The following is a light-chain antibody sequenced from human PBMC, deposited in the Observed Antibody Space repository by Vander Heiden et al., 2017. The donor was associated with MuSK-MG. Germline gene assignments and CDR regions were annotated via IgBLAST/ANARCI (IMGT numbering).Light chain of an antibody. CDR3: KQHANSRRT. J-gene: IGKJ1*01. CDR2: GAS. V-gene: IGKV3-20*01. CDR1: QRVGSTY. Sequence: EIVLTQSPGTLSFSPGARATPSCRASQRVGSTYLSWYQQRPGQAPRLLIYGASTRATGIPDRFTGSGSGTDFTLTISRLEPEDFAVYFCKQHANSRRTFGQGTKVEIK.